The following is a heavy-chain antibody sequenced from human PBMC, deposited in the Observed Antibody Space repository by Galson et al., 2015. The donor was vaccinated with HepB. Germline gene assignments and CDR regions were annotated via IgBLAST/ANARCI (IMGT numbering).Heavy chain of an antibody. V-gene: IGHV3-48*02. CDR3: ARDGNQIVVVPAAIHIYYYYGMDV. CDR1: GFTFSSYS. Sequence: SLRLSCAASGFTFSSYSMNRVRQAPGKGLEWVSYISSSSSTIYYADSVKGRFTISRDNAKNSLYLQMNSLRDEDTTVYYCARDGNQIVVVPAAIHIYYYYGMDVWGQGTTVTVSS. D-gene: IGHD2-2*01. J-gene: IGHJ6*02. CDR2: ISSSSSTI.